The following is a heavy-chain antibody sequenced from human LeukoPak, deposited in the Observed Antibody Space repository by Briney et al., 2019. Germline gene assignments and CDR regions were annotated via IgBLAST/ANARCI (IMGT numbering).Heavy chain of an antibody. CDR1: GLTFSSYA. J-gene: IGHJ4*02. CDR3: AKDQEVFLWFGVPDY. Sequence: GGSLRLSCAASGLTFSSYAMSWVRQAPGKGLEWVSAISGSGGSTYYADSVKGRFTISRDNSKNTLYLQMNSLRAEDTAVYYCAKDQEVFLWFGVPDYWGQGTLVTVSS. D-gene: IGHD3-10*01. V-gene: IGHV3-23*01. CDR2: ISGSGGST.